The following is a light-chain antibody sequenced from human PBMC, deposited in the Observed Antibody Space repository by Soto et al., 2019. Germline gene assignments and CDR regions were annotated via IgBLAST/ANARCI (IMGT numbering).Light chain of an antibody. V-gene: IGKV1-5*01. J-gene: IGKJ1*01. Sequence: GDRVTITWRASQSISSWLAWYQQRPGKAPKLLIYDASSLESGVPSRFSGSGSGTEFTLTISSLQPDDFATYYCQQHNTYWTFGQGTKVEIK. CDR1: QSISSW. CDR3: QQHNTYWT. CDR2: DAS.